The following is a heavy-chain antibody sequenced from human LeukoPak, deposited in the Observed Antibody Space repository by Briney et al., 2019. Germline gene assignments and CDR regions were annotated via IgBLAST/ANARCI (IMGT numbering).Heavy chain of an antibody. CDR3: ARSGCSSTSCYGFRRTAQKDY. CDR2: INHSGST. J-gene: IGHJ4*02. Sequence: SETLSLTCAVYGGSFSGYYWSWIRQPPGKGLEWIGEINHSGSTNYNPSLKSRVTISVDTSKNQFSLKLSPVTAADTAVYYCARSGCSSTSCYGFRRTAQKDYWGQGTLVTVSS. V-gene: IGHV4-34*01. D-gene: IGHD2-2*01. CDR1: GGSFSGYY.